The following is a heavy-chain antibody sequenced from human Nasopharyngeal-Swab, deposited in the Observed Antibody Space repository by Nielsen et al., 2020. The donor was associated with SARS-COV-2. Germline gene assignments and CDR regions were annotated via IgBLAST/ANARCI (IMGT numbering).Heavy chain of an antibody. CDR3: TRCGGGCYSGRDY. V-gene: IGHV3-73*01. Sequence: GESLKISCAASGFTFRNYAIHWVRQASGEGLEWVARIRSKGNNYATAYSASVKGRFIIFRDDPTNTAYLQMNSLKTEDTAMYYCTRCGGGCYSGRDYWGQGTLVTVSS. CDR1: GFTFRNYA. CDR2: IRSKGNNYAT. D-gene: IGHD2-15*01. J-gene: IGHJ4*02.